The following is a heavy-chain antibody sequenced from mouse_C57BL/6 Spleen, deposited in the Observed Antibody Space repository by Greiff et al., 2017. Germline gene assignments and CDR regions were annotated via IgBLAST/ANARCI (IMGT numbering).Heavy chain of an antibody. D-gene: IGHD1-1*01. J-gene: IGHJ2*01. CDR3: ARGEGNGRLY. V-gene: IGHV1-69*01. CDR1: GYTFTSYW. Sequence: QVQLQQSGAELVMPGASVKLSCKASGYTFTSYWMHWVKQRPGQGLEWIGEIDPSDSDTNYNQKFKGKSTLTVDKSSSTAYMQLSSLTSEDSAVYYCARGEGNGRLYWGQGTTLTVSS. CDR2: IDPSDSDT.